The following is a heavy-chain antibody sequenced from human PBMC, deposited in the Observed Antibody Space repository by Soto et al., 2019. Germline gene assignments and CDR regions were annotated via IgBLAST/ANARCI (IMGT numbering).Heavy chain of an antibody. CDR3: ARGGYSYGQYYFDY. D-gene: IGHD5-18*01. V-gene: IGHV3-13*01. Sequence: GGSLRLSCAASGFTFSSYSMNWVRQATGKGLEWVSAIGTAGDTYYPGSVKGRFTISRENAKNSLYLQMNSLRAEDTAVYYCARGGYSYGQYYFDYWGQGTLVTVSS. J-gene: IGHJ4*02. CDR1: GFTFSSYS. CDR2: IGTAGDT.